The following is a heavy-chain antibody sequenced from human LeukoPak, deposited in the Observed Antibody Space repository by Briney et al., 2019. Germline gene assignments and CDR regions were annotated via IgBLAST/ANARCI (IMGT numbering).Heavy chain of an antibody. Sequence: SETLSLTCTVSGGSISSYYWSWIRRPPGKGREWIGYIYYSGTTNYSPSLKSRVTISVDTSKNQFSLKLSSVTAADTAVYYCARGVYIAAAQYGYWGQGTLVTVSS. D-gene: IGHD6-13*01. V-gene: IGHV4-59*01. CDR1: GGSISSYY. J-gene: IGHJ4*02. CDR2: IYYSGTT. CDR3: ARGVYIAAAQYGY.